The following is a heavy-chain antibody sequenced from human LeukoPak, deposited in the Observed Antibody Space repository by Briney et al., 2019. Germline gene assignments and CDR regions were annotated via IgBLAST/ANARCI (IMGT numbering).Heavy chain of an antibody. J-gene: IGHJ4*02. Sequence: PGGSLRLSCAGSGFPFSKAWMSWVRQAPGEGLEWLGRFKSKTDGGATDYAAPVKGRFSLSRDDSKNTLYLQMNSLKIEDTAVYYCTSDRVIAARPLFDLWGQGTLVTVSS. D-gene: IGHD6-6*01. CDR3: TSDRVIAARPLFDL. CDR1: GFPFSKAW. V-gene: IGHV3-15*01. CDR2: FKSKTDGGAT.